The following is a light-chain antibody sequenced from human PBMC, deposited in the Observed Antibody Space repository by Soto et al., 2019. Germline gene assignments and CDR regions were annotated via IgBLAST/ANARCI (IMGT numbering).Light chain of an antibody. J-gene: IGKJ4*01. Sequence: DTQMTQSPSSLSASAGDRVTITCQASQDISNHLNWYQQKAGKAPKLLINDASNLEAGVPSRFSGSGAGTDFTLTISSLQPEDIATYYCQQYVNALTFGGGTKVDIK. V-gene: IGKV1-33*01. CDR1: QDISNH. CDR2: DAS. CDR3: QQYVNALT.